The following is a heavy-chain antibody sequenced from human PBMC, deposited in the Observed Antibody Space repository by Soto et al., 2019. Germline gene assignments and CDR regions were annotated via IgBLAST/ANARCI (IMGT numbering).Heavy chain of an antibody. Sequence: QVQLVQSGAEVKKPGSSVKVSCKASGGTFSTYAINWVRQAPGQGLERLGGIIPMSGSPNYAQKFQGRVTITADESTSTAYMELSSLRSADTAIYYCARARYSSSWERFDYWGQGTLVTVSS. D-gene: IGHD6-13*01. CDR1: GGTFSTYA. CDR2: IIPMSGSP. V-gene: IGHV1-69*01. J-gene: IGHJ4*02. CDR3: ARARYSSSWERFDY.